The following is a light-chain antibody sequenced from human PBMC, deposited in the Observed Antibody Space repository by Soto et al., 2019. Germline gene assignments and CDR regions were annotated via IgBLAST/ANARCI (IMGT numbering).Light chain of an antibody. CDR1: STDFENYNP. CDR3: CSYFPSSLP. V-gene: IGLV2-23*01. CDR2: EGT. Sequence: QSALTQPASVSGSPGQSITISCTGTSTDFENYNPVSWYQQHPGKAPKLIIYEGTKRPSGISDRFSGSTSADTASLTISGLQAEDEADYYCCSYFPSSLPFGGGTKLTVL. J-gene: IGLJ2*01.